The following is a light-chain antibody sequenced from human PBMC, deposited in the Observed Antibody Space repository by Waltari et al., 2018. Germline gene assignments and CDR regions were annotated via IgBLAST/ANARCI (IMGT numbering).Light chain of an antibody. Sequence: EIVLTQSPATLSFSPGEGATLSCRASQSVGRFLAWYQHKPGQAPRLLIYDASNRATGIPARFSASGSGTDFTLTLSSLEPEDFAVYYCQQRSSWPYSFGQGTKLEI. CDR2: DAS. V-gene: IGKV3-11*01. J-gene: IGKJ2*03. CDR1: QSVGRF. CDR3: QQRSSWPYS.